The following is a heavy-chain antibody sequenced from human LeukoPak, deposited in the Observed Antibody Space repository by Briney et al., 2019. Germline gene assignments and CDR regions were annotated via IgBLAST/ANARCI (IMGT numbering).Heavy chain of an antibody. CDR1: GGSISSGDYY. J-gene: IGHJ6*02. CDR2: IYYSGST. CDR3: ARDSRYCSSTSCENYYYGMDV. Sequence: SETLSLTCTVSGGSISSGDYYWSWIRQPPGKGLEWIGYIYYSGSTYYNPSLKSRVTISVDTSKNQFSLKLSSVTAADTAVYCCARDSRYCSSTSCENYYYGMDVWGQGTTVTVSS. V-gene: IGHV4-30-4*01. D-gene: IGHD2-2*01.